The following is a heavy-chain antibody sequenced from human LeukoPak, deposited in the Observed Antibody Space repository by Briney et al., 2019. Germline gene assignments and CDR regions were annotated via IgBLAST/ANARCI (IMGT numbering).Heavy chain of an antibody. CDR1: GGSFSGYY. V-gene: IGHV4-34*01. CDR3: VRALWGDYYGSGSPHNWFDP. CDR2: INHSGST. D-gene: IGHD3-10*01. J-gene: IGHJ5*02. Sequence: SETLSLTCAVYGGSFSGYYWSWIRQPPGKGLEWIGEINHSGSTNYNPSLKSRVTISVDTSKNQFSLKLSSVTAADTAVYYCVRALWGDYYGSGSPHNWFDPWGQGTLVTVSS.